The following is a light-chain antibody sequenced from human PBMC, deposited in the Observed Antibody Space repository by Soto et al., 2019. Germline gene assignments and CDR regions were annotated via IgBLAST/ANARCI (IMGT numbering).Light chain of an antibody. CDR1: SSDVGRYNY. V-gene: IGLV2-11*01. J-gene: IGLJ1*01. CDR3: CSYAGNSRV. Sequence: QSALTQPASVSGSPGQSITISCTGTSSDVGRYNYVSWYQQHPDKAPKLIIYDVSRRPSGVPDRFSGSKSDNTASLTISGLQAEDDGDYYCCSYAGNSRVFGTGTKLTVL. CDR2: DVS.